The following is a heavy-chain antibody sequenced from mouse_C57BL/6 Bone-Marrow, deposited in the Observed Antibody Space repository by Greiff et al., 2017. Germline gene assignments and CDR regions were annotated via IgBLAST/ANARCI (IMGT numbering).Heavy chain of an antibody. CDR3: ARAGPLGRSFDY. Sequence: QVQLKQPGAELVKPGASVKMSCKASGYTFTSYWITWVKQRPGQGLEWIGDIYPTSGRTNYNEKFKSKARLTVETSANTASMKLSSLTAEDSAVFYGARAGPLGRSFDYGCRGTTLTVSS. J-gene: IGHJ2*01. D-gene: IGHD4-1*01. CDR1: GYTFTSYW. CDR2: IYPTSGRT. V-gene: IGHV1-55*01.